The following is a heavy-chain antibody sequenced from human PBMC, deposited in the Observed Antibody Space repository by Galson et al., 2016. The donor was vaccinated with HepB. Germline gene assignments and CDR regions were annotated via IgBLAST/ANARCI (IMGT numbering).Heavy chain of an antibody. V-gene: IGHV2-5*02. CDR2: IYWDDDK. Sequence: PALVKPTQTLTLTCTFSGFSLTSRGVGVGWIRQPPGKALEWLALIYWDDDKHYSQSLRTRLTISKDTSKNQVLLTKPDMDPVDTATYFWARSTYVYASAYNWFDPWGQGTQVTVSS. CDR1: GFSLTSRGVG. D-gene: IGHD2/OR15-2a*01. CDR3: ARSTYVYASAYNWFDP. J-gene: IGHJ5*02.